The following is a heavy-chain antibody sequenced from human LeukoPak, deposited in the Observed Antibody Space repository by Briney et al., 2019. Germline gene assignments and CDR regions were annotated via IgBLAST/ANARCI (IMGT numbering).Heavy chain of an antibody. Sequence: GGSLRLSCAASGFTFSSFAMNWVRQAPGKGLEWVSSVSSSSSYIYYADSVKGRFTISRDNAKNSLFLQMNSLRAEDTAVYYCARDSLGYCSGGSCYYAFDIWGQGTMVTVSS. J-gene: IGHJ3*02. CDR1: GFTFSSFA. CDR2: VSSSSSYI. D-gene: IGHD2-15*01. CDR3: ARDSLGYCSGGSCYYAFDI. V-gene: IGHV3-21*01.